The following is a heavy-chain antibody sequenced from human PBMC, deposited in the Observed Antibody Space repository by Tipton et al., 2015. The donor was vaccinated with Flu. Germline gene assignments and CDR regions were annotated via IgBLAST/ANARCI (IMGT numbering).Heavy chain of an antibody. J-gene: IGHJ4*02. CDR1: GGTFGSYT. D-gene: IGHD5-18*01. CDR3: ATDSRGNSYGHFDY. V-gene: IGHV1-69*04. Sequence: QSGPEVKKHGSSVKVSCKASGGTFGSYTLSWLRQAPGQGPEWMGRIMPSLSVSNYAQRFQDRVTITADKSTSTVFLELNSLRSEDTAVYYCATDSRGNSYGHFDYWGQGTLVTVSS. CDR2: IMPSLSVS.